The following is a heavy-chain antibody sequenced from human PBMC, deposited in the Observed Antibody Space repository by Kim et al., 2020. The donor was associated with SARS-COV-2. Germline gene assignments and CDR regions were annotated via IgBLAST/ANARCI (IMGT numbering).Heavy chain of an antibody. CDR2: IYYSGST. J-gene: IGHJ6*02. Sequence: SETLSLTCTVSGGSVSSGSYYWSWIRQPPGKGLEWIGYIYYSGSTNYNPSLKSRVTISVDTSKNQFSLKLSSVTAADTAVYYCARDTWGGYCSGGSCNENWYYYYGMDVWGQGTTVTVSS. CDR3: ARDTWGGYCSGGSCNENWYYYYGMDV. CDR1: GGSVSSGSYY. V-gene: IGHV4-61*01. D-gene: IGHD2-15*01.